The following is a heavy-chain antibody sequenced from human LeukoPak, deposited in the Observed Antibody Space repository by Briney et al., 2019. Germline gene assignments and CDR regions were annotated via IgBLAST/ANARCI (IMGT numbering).Heavy chain of an antibody. CDR3: ARGQRLVGYYMDV. V-gene: IGHV1-8*02. CDR1: GYTFTNYY. J-gene: IGHJ6*03. CDR2: MNPNSGNT. Sequence: ASVKVSCKASGYTFTNYYIHWVRQAPGQGLEWMGWMNPNSGNTGYAQKFQGRVTMTRNTSISTAYMELSSLRPEDTAVYYCARGQRLVGYYMDVWGKGTTVTISS. D-gene: IGHD6-13*01.